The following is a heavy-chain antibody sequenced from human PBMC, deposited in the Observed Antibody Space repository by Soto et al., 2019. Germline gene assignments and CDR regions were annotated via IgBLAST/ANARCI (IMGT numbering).Heavy chain of an antibody. J-gene: IGHJ5*01. D-gene: IGHD6-13*01. Sequence: QVQLQESGPGLVKPSETLSLTCTVSGAFISGYYWSWIRQPAGKGLEWIGRIYTSGSTKYSPSLKSRATRSVDTSKKQFSLKLNSVTAADTAVYYCARESTVAGTDNWFDSWGQGTLVTVSS. CDR2: IYTSGST. CDR3: ARESTVAGTDNWFDS. CDR1: GAFISGYY. V-gene: IGHV4-4*07.